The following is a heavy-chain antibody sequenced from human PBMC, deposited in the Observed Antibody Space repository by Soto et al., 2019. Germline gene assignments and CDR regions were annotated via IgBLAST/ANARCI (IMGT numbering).Heavy chain of an antibody. V-gene: IGHV1-69*08. CDR1: AGTFSSYT. J-gene: IGHJ4*02. D-gene: IGHD3-10*01. CDR2: IIPILGIA. CDR3: AREEYYYGSGAFIDY. Sequence: QVQLVQSGAGVKKHGSWVKVSCKASAGTFSSYTNSWVRQAPGQGLEWMGRIIPILGIANYAQTFQARVTITADKSTSTAYMELSSLRSEDTAVYYCAREEYYYGSGAFIDYSGQGSVVTVSS.